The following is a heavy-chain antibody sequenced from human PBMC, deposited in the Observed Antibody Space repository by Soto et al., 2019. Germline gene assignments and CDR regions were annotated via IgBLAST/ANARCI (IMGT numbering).Heavy chain of an antibody. D-gene: IGHD1-26*01. V-gene: IGHV3-66*01. CDR1: RYTVRGNY. J-gene: IGHJ5*02. CDR3: AREWELHWFDP. Sequence: TGAASRYTVRGNYMSWVRQAPGKGLEWVSVIYSGGSTYYADSVKGRFTISRDNSKNTLYLQMNSLRAEDTAVYYCAREWELHWFDPWGQGT. CDR2: IYSGGST.